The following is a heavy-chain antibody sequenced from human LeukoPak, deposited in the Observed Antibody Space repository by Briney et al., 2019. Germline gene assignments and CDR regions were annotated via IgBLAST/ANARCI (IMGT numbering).Heavy chain of an antibody. CDR3: ARPGPGRVANFDY. CDR1: GGSISNSIYY. D-gene: IGHD1-26*01. Sequence: SETLSLTCTVSGGSISNSIYYWGWIRQPPGKGLEWIGSIYYSGNTYYNPSLKSRVTISVDTSKNQFSLKLSSVTAADTAVYFCARPGPGRVANFDYWGQGTLVTVSS. CDR2: IYYSGNT. V-gene: IGHV4-39*01. J-gene: IGHJ4*02.